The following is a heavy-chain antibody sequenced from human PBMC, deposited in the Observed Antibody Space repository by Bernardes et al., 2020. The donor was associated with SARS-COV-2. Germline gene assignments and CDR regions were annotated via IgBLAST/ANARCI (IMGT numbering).Heavy chain of an antibody. D-gene: IGHD2-2*01. J-gene: IGHJ6*02. Sequence: SETLSLTCTVSGGSISSGSYSWNWIRQPAGKGLEWIGHIYTSGSTNYNPSLKSRVTISVDTPKNQFSLKVTSVTAADTAVYYCATDRVVPPAISNFYYGMDVWGQGTTVTVSS. CDR2: IYTSGST. CDR3: ATDRVVPPAISNFYYGMDV. V-gene: IGHV4-61*09. CDR1: GGSISSGSYS.